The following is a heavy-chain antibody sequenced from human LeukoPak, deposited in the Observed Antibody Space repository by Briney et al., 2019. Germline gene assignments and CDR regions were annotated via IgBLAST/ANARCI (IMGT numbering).Heavy chain of an antibody. V-gene: IGHV3-23*01. J-gene: IGHJ4*02. D-gene: IGHD3-16*01. CDR3: AREGAGGGRDY. CDR1: GFTFNTYH. Sequence: SGGSLRLSCAASGFTFNTYHMSWVRQAPGKGLEWVSAIKNSGGRTYYADSVKGRFTVSRDNSKNTLYLQMNSLRAEDTAVYDCAREGAGGGRDYWGQGTLVTVSS. CDR2: IKNSGGRT.